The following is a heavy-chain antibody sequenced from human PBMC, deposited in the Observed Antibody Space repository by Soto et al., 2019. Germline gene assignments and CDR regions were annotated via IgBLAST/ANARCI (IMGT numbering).Heavy chain of an antibody. Sequence: GGSLRLSCAASGFTFDDYAMHWVRQAPGKGLEWVSGISWNSGSIGYADSVKGRFTISRDNAKNSLYLQMNSLRAEDTALYYCASEIIAAAGTQGSGYWGQGTLVTVSS. J-gene: IGHJ4*02. CDR3: ASEIIAAAGTQGSGY. V-gene: IGHV3-9*01. D-gene: IGHD6-13*01. CDR2: ISWNSGSI. CDR1: GFTFDDYA.